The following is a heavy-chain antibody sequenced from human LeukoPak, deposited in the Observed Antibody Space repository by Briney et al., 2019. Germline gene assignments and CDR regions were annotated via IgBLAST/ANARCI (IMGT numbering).Heavy chain of an antibody. Sequence: ASVKVSCKASGYTFTSYYMHWVRQAPGQGLEWMGWMNPNSGNTGYAQKFQGRVTMTRNTSISTAYMELSSLRSEDTAVYYCARAGPTLPTYYDYVWGSFPDAFDIWGQGTMVTVS. J-gene: IGHJ3*02. CDR1: GYTFTSYY. CDR3: ARAGPTLPTYYDYVWGSFPDAFDI. V-gene: IGHV1-8*02. CDR2: MNPNSGNT. D-gene: IGHD3-16*01.